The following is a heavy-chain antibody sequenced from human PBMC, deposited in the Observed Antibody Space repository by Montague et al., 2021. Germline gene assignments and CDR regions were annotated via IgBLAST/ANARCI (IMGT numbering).Heavy chain of an antibody. CDR2: ISYSGRT. J-gene: IGHJ3*02. Sequence: ETLSLTRTVSGGSISNYFWAWIRQPPGKGLEWIGFISYSGRTNLNPSLKSRVTISLDTSKNQFSLDLSSVTAADTAVYYCARDTTTDGFDIWGQGTMVTVSS. CDR3: ARDTTTDGFDI. V-gene: IGHV4-59*13. CDR1: GGSISNYF. D-gene: IGHD1-1*01.